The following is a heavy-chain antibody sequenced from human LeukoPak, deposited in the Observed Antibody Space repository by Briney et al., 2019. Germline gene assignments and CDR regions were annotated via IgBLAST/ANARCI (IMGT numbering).Heavy chain of an antibody. CDR3: ASSMVRRVQDY. V-gene: IGHV4-34*01. CDR1: GGSFSGYY. CDR2: INHSGST. D-gene: IGHD3-10*01. J-gene: IGHJ4*02. Sequence: SETLSLTCAVYGGSFSGYYWSWIRQPPGKGLEWIGEINHSGSTNYNPSLKSRVTISVDTSKNQFSLKLSSVTAADTAVYYCASSMVRRVQDYWGQGTLVTVSS.